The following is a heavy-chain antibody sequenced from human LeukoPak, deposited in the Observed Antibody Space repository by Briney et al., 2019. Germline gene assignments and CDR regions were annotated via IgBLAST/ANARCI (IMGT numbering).Heavy chain of an antibody. Sequence: RASVKASCKPSGYSFTSYAINWVRPAPEQGREWMGWMNPNSGDTGYEQKVQGKGTMTMNTDICTAYMELRSLRSEDTAVYFCSRAGGTCYSSSWYDEIWGQGTMVTVSS. D-gene: IGHD6-13*01. CDR2: MNPNSGDT. CDR1: GYSFTSYA. CDR3: SRAGGTCYSSSWYDEI. J-gene: IGHJ3*02. V-gene: IGHV1-8*01.